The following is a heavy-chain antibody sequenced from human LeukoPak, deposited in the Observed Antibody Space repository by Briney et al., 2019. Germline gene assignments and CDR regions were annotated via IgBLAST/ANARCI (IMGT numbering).Heavy chain of an antibody. Sequence: ASVKVSCKASGYTFIRNGISWVRQAPGQGLEWMGWISPYNENTKYLQMLQGRVTLTTDTSTSTVYMELRSLTSDDTAVYYCAREESIGRYQFLHDYWGQGTLVTVSS. CDR1: GYTFIRNG. CDR2: ISPYNENT. CDR3: AREESIGRYQFLHDY. D-gene: IGHD1-26*01. J-gene: IGHJ4*02. V-gene: IGHV1-18*01.